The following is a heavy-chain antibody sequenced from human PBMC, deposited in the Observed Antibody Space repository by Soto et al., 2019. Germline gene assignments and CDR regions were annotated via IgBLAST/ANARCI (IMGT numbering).Heavy chain of an antibody. D-gene: IGHD3-22*01. V-gene: IGHV1-46*01. Sequence: QVQLVQSGAEVKKPGASVKVSCKASGYTFTSYYMHWVRQAPGQGLEWMGIINPSGGSTSYAQKCHGRVTMTRDTSTSTVYMELSSLRSEDTAVYYCATTVGYYDSSGSFDYWGQGTLVTVSS. CDR2: INPSGGST. CDR3: ATTVGYYDSSGSFDY. J-gene: IGHJ4*02. CDR1: GYTFTSYY.